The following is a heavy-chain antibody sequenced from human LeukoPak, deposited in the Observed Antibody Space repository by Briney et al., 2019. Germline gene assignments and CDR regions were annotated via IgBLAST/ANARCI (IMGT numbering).Heavy chain of an antibody. CDR1: GFTFSSYA. V-gene: IGHV3-23*01. CDR3: QLVSSSSGDY. Sequence: GSLSLSCAASGFTFSSYAMSWVRQAPGKGLEWVSAISGSGGSTYYADSVKGRFTISRDNSKNTLYLQMNSLSADDTAVYYCQLVSSSSGDYWGQGTLVTVSS. CDR2: ISGSGGST. J-gene: IGHJ4*02. D-gene: IGHD6-6*01.